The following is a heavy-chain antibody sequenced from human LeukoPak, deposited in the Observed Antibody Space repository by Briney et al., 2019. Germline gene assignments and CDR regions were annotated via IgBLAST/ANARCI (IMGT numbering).Heavy chain of an antibody. CDR3: ARVSRTPYSSSWSGGAFDI. J-gene: IGHJ3*02. CDR1: GGSISSYY. D-gene: IGHD6-13*01. V-gene: IGHV4-4*07. Sequence: SETLSLTCTVSGGSISSYYWSWIRQPAGKGLEWIGRIYTSGSPNYNPSLKSRVTMSVDTSKNQFSLKLSSVTAADTAVYYCARVSRTPYSSSWSGGAFDIWGQGTMVTVSS. CDR2: IYTSGSP.